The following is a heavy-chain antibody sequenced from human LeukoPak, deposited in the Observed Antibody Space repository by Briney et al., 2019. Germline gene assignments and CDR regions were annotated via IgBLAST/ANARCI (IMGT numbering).Heavy chain of an antibody. Sequence: ASAKVSCMASGYTFTSYYMHWVRQAPGQGLEWMGIINPSGGSTSYAQKFQGRVTMTRDTSTSTVYMELSSLRSEDTAVYYCARAGCGYGYDYWGQGTLVTVSS. CDR1: GYTFTSYY. J-gene: IGHJ4*02. V-gene: IGHV1-46*01. D-gene: IGHD5-18*01. CDR3: ARAGCGYGYDY. CDR2: INPSGGST.